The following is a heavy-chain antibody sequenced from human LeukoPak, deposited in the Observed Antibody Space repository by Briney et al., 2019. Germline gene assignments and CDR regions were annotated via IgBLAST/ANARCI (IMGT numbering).Heavy chain of an antibody. Sequence: PGGSLRLSCAASGFTFRSYIMNWVRQAPGKGLEWVSYISSSSSTIHYADSVKGRFTISRDNAKNSLYLQMNSLRDEDTAVYYCAREDWNDGGKLDYWGQGTLVTVSS. CDR2: ISSSSSTI. V-gene: IGHV3-48*02. CDR3: AREDWNDGGKLDY. J-gene: IGHJ4*02. CDR1: GFTFRSYI. D-gene: IGHD1-1*01.